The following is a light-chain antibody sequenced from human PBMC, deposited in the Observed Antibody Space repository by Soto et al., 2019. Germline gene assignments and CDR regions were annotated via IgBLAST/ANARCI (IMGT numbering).Light chain of an antibody. Sequence: QSALTQPASVSGSPGQSITISCTGTSSDVGGYNFVSWYQQHPGKAPKLMIYEVTSRPSGVSNRFSGSKSGNTASLTISGVQAEDEADYYCNSYTTVSTLVFGTGTKLTVL. V-gene: IGLV2-14*03. J-gene: IGLJ1*01. CDR3: NSYTTVSTLV. CDR1: SSDVGGYNF. CDR2: EVT.